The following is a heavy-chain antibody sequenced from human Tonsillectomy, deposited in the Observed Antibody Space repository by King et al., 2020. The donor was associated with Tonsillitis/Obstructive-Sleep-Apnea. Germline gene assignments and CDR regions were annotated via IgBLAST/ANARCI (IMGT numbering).Heavy chain of an antibody. V-gene: IGHV3-7*03. Sequence: VQLVESGGGLVQPGGSLRLSCAASGFSFSSYWMSWVRQAPGKGLEWVANIKQDGSEKYYVDSVKGRFTISRDNAKNSLYLQMNSLRAEDTAVYYCARVPPGFXCSSTSCXGGGXDIWGXGTMVTVSS. CDR3: ARVPPGFXCSSTSCXGGGXDI. CDR1: GFSFSSYW. J-gene: IGHJ3*02. D-gene: IGHD2-2*01. CDR2: IKQDGSEK.